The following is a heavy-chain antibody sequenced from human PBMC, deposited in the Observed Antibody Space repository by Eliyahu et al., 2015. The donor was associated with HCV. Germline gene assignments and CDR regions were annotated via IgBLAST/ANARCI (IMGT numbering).Heavy chain of an antibody. CDR3: ARERGLWQGGAFDI. Sequence: EVQLVESGGGLVQPGGSLRLSCAASGFTFSSYEMDWVRQGPGKGLEWVSYISSSGSTIYYADSVKGRFTISRDNAKNSLYLQMNSLRAEDTAVYYCARERGLWQGGAFDIWGQGTMVTVSS. J-gene: IGHJ3*02. V-gene: IGHV3-48*03. CDR1: GFTFSSYE. D-gene: IGHD3-10*01. CDR2: ISSSGSTI.